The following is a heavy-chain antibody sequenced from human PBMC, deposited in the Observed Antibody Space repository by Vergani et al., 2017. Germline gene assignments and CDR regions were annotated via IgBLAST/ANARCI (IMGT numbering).Heavy chain of an antibody. J-gene: IGHJ4*02. V-gene: IGHV4-4*07. CDR3: ARDYCSSTSCFVDY. CDR2: IYTSGST. D-gene: IGHD2-2*01. CDR1: GGSISSYY. Sequence: QVQLQESGPGLVKPSETLSLTCTVSGGSISSYYWSWIRQPAGKGLEWIGSIYTSGSTNYNPSLKSRVTMSLDTSKNQFSLKLSSVTAADTAVYYCARDYCSSTSCFVDYWGQGTLVTVSS.